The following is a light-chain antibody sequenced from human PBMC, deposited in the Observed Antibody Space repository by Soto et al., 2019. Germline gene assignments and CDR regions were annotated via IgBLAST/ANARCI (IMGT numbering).Light chain of an antibody. J-gene: IGLJ3*02. CDR3: ATWDDRLNGWV. CDR2: SYN. V-gene: IGLV1-44*01. CDR1: SSNIESNT. Sequence: QLVLTQPPSASGTPGQRVTISCSGSSSNIESNTVNWYQQLPGTAPKLLIYSYNQRPSGVPDRFSGSKSGTSASLAISGLQSEDEADYYCATWDDRLNGWVFGGGTKVTVL.